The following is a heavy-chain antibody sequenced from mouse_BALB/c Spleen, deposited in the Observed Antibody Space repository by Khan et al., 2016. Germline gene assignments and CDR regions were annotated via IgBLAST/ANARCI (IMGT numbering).Heavy chain of an antibody. V-gene: IGHV4-1*02. CDR2: INPDSSTI. CDR3: ARARYYGCLGN. Sequence: EVKLLESGGGLVQPGGSLKLSCAASGFDFSRYWMSWVRQAPGKGLEWIGEINPDSSTINYTPSLKDKFIISRDNAKNTLYLQMSKVRAEDTVLXYWARARYYGCLGNWGQGTLVTVSA. CDR1: GFDFSRYW. D-gene: IGHD1-1*01. J-gene: IGHJ3*02.